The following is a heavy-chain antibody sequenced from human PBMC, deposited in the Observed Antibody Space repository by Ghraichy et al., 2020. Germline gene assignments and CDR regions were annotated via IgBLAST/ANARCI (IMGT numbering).Heavy chain of an antibody. CDR3: ARGSTVVRFFYYDGMDV. V-gene: IGHV3-48*02. Sequence: LSLTCVGSGFTFSSYRMNWVRQSPGKGLEWVSYITSSSRTTSYADSVKGRFSISRDNAHNSLFLQMNSLRDEDTAVYYCARGSTVVRFFYYDGMDVWGQGTTVTVSS. J-gene: IGHJ6*02. D-gene: IGHD4-23*01. CDR2: ITSSSRTT. CDR1: GFTFSSYR.